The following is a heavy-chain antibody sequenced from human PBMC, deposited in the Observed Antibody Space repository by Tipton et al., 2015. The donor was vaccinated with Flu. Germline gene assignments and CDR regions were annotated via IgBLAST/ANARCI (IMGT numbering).Heavy chain of an antibody. CDR1: GGSFSGYY. CDR2: INHSGST. CDR3: AREGSSSWFDY. Sequence: TLSLTCAVYGGSFSGYYWSWIRQPPGKGLEWIGEINHSGSTNYNPSLKSRVTISVDTSKNQFSLKLSSVTAADTAVYYCAREGSSSWFDYWGQGTLVTVSS. D-gene: IGHD6-13*01. V-gene: IGHV4-34*01. J-gene: IGHJ4*02.